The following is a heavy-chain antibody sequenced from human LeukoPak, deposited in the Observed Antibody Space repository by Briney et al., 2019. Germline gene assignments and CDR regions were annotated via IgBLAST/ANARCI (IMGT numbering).Heavy chain of an antibody. V-gene: IGHV3-15*01. CDR2: IKSNTDGGTP. J-gene: IGHJ4*02. CDR3: TTVAYGGFNY. CDR1: GFTFSNAW. D-gene: IGHD4-17*01. Sequence: KPGGSLTLSCEASGFTFSNAWMNWVRGAPGKGLEWVGRIKSNTDGGTPDYSAPVKGRFTISRDDSRSTLYLQMNSLKTEDTAVYYCTTVAYGGFNYWGQGTLVTVSS.